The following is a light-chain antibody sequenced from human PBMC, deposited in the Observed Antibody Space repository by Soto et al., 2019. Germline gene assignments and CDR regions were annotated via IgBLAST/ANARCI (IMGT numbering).Light chain of an antibody. CDR1: RSVSNTY. CDR2: GAS. CDR3: QQYDSSPWT. J-gene: IGKJ1*01. Sequence: EIVLTQSPGTLSLSPGERATLSSRASRSVSNTYLAWYQQKPGQAPRLLMYGASNRATGIPDRFSGSGSGTDFTLTISRLEPEDFAVYYCQQYDSSPWTFGQGTKVEIK. V-gene: IGKV3-20*01.